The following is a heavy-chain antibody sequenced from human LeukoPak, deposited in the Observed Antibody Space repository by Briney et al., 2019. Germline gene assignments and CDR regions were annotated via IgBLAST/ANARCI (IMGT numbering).Heavy chain of an antibody. D-gene: IGHD2-2*02. CDR3: AKDWGYCSSTSCYILSAGFDY. J-gene: IGHJ4*02. V-gene: IGHV3-30*02. CDR2: IRYDGSNK. CDR1: GFTFSSDG. Sequence: PGGSLRLSCAASGFTFSSDGMHWVRQAPGQGLERVAFIRYDGSNKYYADSVQGRFTIFRDNSKNTLYLQMNSLRAEDTAVYYCAKDWGYCSSTSCYILSAGFDYWGQGTLVTVSS.